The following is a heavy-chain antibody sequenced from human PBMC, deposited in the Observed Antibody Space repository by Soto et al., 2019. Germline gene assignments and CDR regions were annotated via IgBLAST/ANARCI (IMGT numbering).Heavy chain of an antibody. Sequence: QTGGSLRLSCAASGFTFSSYAMHWVRQAPGKGLEWVAVISYDGSNKYYADSVKGRFTISRDNSKNTLYLQMNSLRAEDTAVYYCARDKFFGVVTTCMDVWGQGTTVTVSS. CDR2: ISYDGSNK. J-gene: IGHJ6*02. CDR3: ARDKFFGVVTTCMDV. D-gene: IGHD3-3*01. V-gene: IGHV3-30-3*01. CDR1: GFTFSSYA.